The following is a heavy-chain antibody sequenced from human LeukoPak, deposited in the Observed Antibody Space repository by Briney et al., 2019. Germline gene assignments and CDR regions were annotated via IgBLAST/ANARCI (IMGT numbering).Heavy chain of an antibody. Sequence: SETLSLTCTVSGGSISTYYWTWIRQPPGKGLEWIGYIYHSGSTYYNPSLKSRATISVDRSKNQFSLKLSSVTAADTAVYYCARGGSSWPYYYYGMDVWGQGTTVTVSS. CDR2: IYHSGST. D-gene: IGHD6-13*01. J-gene: IGHJ6*02. CDR1: GGSISTYY. CDR3: ARGGSSWPYYYYGMDV. V-gene: IGHV4-59*12.